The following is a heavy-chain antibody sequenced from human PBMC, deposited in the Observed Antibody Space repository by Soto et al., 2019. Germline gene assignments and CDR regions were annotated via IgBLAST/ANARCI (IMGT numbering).Heavy chain of an antibody. CDR3: ARGDYHDTSGPFSDAFDI. Sequence: PGGSLRLSCAASGSTFSTYWMSWVRQAPGKGLEWVANIKPDGSEKWYVDSVKGRFTISRDNAKKSFYLQMISLRAEDTAMYYCARGDYHDTSGPFSDAFDIWGQGTMVTVSS. V-gene: IGHV3-7*04. J-gene: IGHJ3*02. CDR2: IKPDGSEK. CDR1: GSTFSTYW. D-gene: IGHD3-22*01.